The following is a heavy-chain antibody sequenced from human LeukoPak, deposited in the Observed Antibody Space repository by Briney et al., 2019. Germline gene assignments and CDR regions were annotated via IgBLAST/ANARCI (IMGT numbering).Heavy chain of an antibody. D-gene: IGHD4-17*01. Sequence: GGSLRLSCAVSGFTFSTYWMHWVRQAPGKGPEWVSAIRGGGGSAFYADSVKGRITISRDNSKYALFLQMNSLRAEDTAVYYCARDPNGDYIGAFNMWGPGTVVTVSS. CDR2: IRGGGGSA. CDR3: ARDPNGDYIGAFNM. CDR1: GFTFSTYW. J-gene: IGHJ3*02. V-gene: IGHV3-23*01.